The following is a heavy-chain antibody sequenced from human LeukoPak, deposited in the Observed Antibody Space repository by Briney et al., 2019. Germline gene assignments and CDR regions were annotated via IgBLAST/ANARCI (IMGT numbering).Heavy chain of an antibody. D-gene: IGHD2-15*01. CDR2: TFHSGST. V-gene: IGHV4-59*01. CDR3: ARGGGSWAFDY. J-gene: IGHJ4*02. Sequence: SETLSLTCTVSGGSITSYYWSWIRQSPGKGLEWTGYTFHSGSTNYNPSLKSRVTISVDTSRNQFSLKLSSVTAADTAVYYCARGGGSWAFDYWGQGTLVTVSS. CDR1: GGSITSYY.